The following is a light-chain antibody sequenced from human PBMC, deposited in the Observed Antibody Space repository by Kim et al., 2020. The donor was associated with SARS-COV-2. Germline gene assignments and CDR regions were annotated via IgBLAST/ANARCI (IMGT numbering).Light chain of an antibody. Sequence: SPGERATPSCRASQSVTSNLAWYQQKPGQAPRLLIYGASTRATGIPARFSGSESGTEFTLTISGLQSEDFAVYYCQQYNNWPLTFGGGTKVDIK. CDR2: GAS. V-gene: IGKV3-15*01. J-gene: IGKJ4*01. CDR3: QQYNNWPLT. CDR1: QSVTSN.